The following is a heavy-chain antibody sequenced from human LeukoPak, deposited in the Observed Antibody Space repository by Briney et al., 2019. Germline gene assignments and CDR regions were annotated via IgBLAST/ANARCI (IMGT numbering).Heavy chain of an antibody. CDR2: INHSGST. CDR3: ARGRIGSNYAG. J-gene: IGHJ4*02. CDR1: GGSFSGYY. V-gene: IGHV4-34*01. D-gene: IGHD4-11*01. Sequence: SETLSLTCAVYGGSFSGYYWSWIRQPPGKRLEWIGEINHSGSTNYNPSLKSRVTISVDTSKNQFSLKLSSVTAADTAVYYCARGRIGSNYAGWGQGTLVTVSS.